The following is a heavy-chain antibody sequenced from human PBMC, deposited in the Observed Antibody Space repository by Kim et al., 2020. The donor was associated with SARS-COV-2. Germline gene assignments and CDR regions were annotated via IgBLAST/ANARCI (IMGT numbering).Heavy chain of an antibody. J-gene: IGHJ6*02. CDR1: GYSFTSYW. Sequence: GESLKISCKGSGYSFTSYWISWVRQMPGKGLEWMGRIDPSDSYTNYSPSFQGHVTISADKSISTAYLQWSSLKASDTAMYYCARRIAAAGNGNYYGMDVWGQGTTVTVSS. CDR3: ARRIAAAGNGNYYGMDV. V-gene: IGHV5-10-1*01. D-gene: IGHD6-13*01. CDR2: IDPSDSYT.